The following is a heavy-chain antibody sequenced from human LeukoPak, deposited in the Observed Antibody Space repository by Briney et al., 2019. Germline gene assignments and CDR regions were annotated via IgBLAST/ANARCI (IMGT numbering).Heavy chain of an antibody. CDR1: GYIFSSND. CDR3: ARGPFGSGSFLDY. Sequence: ASVKVSCKASGYIFSSNDINWVRQAAGLGLEWMGWMNPNSGDTGYTQKFQGRVAMTRSTSITTAYMELSSLRSEDTAVYYCARGPFGSGSFLDYWCQGSLVTVSS. J-gene: IGHJ4*02. V-gene: IGHV1-8*01. D-gene: IGHD3-10*01. CDR2: MNPNSGDT.